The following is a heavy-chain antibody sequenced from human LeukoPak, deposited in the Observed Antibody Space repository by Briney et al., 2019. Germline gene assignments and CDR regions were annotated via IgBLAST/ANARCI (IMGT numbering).Heavy chain of an antibody. Sequence: GASVKVSCKTSGYTFISYAISWVRQAPGQGLEWMGIINPSGGSTSYAQKFQGRVTMTRDMSTSTVYMELSSLRSEDTAVYYCARGKEWILDYWGQGTLVTVSS. D-gene: IGHD5-18*01. CDR1: GYTFISYA. J-gene: IGHJ4*02. CDR2: INPSGGST. CDR3: ARGKEWILDY. V-gene: IGHV1-46*01.